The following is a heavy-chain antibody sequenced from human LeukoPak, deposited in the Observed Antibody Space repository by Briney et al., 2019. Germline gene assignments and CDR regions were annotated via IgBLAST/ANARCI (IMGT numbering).Heavy chain of an antibody. CDR1: GLTFVNAR. J-gene: IGHJ4*02. CDR2: IKSKSSGGTT. Sequence: GGSLRLSCSVSGLTFVNARMTWVRQAPGKGLEWVGHIKSKSSGGTTDLAAPVKGRFTISRDDSKNTVYLQMDSLKTEDTAMYYCTADPPGNSRGIDYWGQGTLVTVSS. CDR3: TADPPGNSRGIDY. V-gene: IGHV3-15*01. D-gene: IGHD1/OR15-1a*01.